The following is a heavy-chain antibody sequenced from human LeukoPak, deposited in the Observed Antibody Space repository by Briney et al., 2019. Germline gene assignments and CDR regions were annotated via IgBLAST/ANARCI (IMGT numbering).Heavy chain of an antibody. Sequence: SETLSLTCAVYGGPFSGYYWSWIRQPPGKGLEWIAYLFDSVNTKDNPSLQSRLTLSADTSKNQFSLRLSSVTAADTAVYYCATIKRGSIFGYFDFWGQGIKVTVSS. D-gene: IGHD5-18*01. CDR1: GGPFSGYY. CDR2: LFDSVNT. V-gene: IGHV4-34*12. CDR3: ATIKRGSIFGYFDF. J-gene: IGHJ4*02.